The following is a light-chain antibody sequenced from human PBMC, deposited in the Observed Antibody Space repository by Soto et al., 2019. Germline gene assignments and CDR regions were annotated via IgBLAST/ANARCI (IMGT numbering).Light chain of an antibody. Sequence: QSVLTQPASVSGSPGQSITISCTGTSSDVGSYNLVSWYQQHPGKAPKLMIYEVSKRPSGVSNRFSGSKSGNTASLTISGLQAEDEADYYCCSYTGSSTFYVLGTGTKVTGL. V-gene: IGLV2-23*02. CDR1: SSDVGSYNL. J-gene: IGLJ1*01. CDR2: EVS. CDR3: CSYTGSSTFYV.